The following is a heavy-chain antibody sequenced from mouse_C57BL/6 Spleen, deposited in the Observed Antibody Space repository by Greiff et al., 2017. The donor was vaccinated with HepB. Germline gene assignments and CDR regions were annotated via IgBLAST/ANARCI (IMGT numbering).Heavy chain of an antibody. Sequence: VQLQQSGAELARPGASVKMSCKASGYTFTSYTMHWVKQRPGQGLEWIGYINPSSGYTKYNQKFKDKATLTADKSYNTAYMQLRRLTAEDSEVYYRARCDYYENFDYWGQGTTLTVSS. J-gene: IGHJ2*01. V-gene: IGHV1-4*01. D-gene: IGHD1-1*01. CDR3: ARCDYYENFDY. CDR2: INPSSGYT. CDR1: GYTFTSYT.